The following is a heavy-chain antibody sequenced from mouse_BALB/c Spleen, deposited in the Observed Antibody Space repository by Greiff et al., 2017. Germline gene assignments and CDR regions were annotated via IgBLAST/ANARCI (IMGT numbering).Heavy chain of an antibody. CDR2: ISSGGSYT. J-gene: IGHJ2*01. CDR3: ARLGGNYYVDY. V-gene: IGHV5-9-3*01. CDR1: GFTFSSYA. D-gene: IGHD2-1*01. Sequence: EVKLVESGGGLVKPGGSLKLSCAASGFTFSSYAMSWVRQTPEKRLEWVATISSGGSYTYYPDSVKGRFTISRDNAKNTLYLQMSSLRSEDTAMYYCARLGGNYYVDYWGRGTTLAVSS.